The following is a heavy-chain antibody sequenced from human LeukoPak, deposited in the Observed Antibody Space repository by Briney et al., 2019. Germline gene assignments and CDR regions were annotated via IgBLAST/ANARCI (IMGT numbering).Heavy chain of an antibody. D-gene: IGHD2-2*01. Sequence: SETLSLTCAVYGGSFSGSYWSWIRQPPGKGLEWIGEINHSGSTNYSPSLKSRVTISVDMSKNQFSLKLSSVTAADTAVYYCARGPPAKPGTGYYYGMDVWGQGTTVTVSS. CDR2: INHSGST. V-gene: IGHV4-34*01. CDR1: GGSFSGSY. CDR3: ARGPPAKPGTGYYYGMDV. J-gene: IGHJ6*02.